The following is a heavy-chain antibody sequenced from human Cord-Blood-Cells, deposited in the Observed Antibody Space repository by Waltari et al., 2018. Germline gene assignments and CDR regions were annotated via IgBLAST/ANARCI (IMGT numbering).Heavy chain of an antibody. CDR2: TYYSGST. CDR3: ARHGSPMVRGVPNWFDP. Sequence: QLQLQESGPGLVKPSETLSLTCTVSGGSISSSSYYWGWIRQPPGKGLEWIGSTYYSGSTYYNPSLKIRITISVDTSKNQFSLKRSSVTAADTAVYYCARHGSPMVRGVPNWFDPWGQGTLVTVSS. V-gene: IGHV4-39*07. CDR1: GGSISSSSYY. J-gene: IGHJ5*02. D-gene: IGHD3-10*01.